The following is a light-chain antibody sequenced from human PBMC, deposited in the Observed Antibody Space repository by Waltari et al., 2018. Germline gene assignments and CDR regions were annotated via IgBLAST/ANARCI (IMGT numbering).Light chain of an antibody. CDR3: QHYVRLPAT. J-gene: IGKJ1*01. Sequence: EHALTQSSGILFLFPGERAHLPCRASQGISRFLAWYQQKPGQAPKLLIYGTSNMATGIPYRFSGSGSGTDFSLTISRLEPEDVAVYFCQHYVRLPATFGQGTKVEIK. CDR2: GTS. V-gene: IGKV3-20*01. CDR1: QGISRF.